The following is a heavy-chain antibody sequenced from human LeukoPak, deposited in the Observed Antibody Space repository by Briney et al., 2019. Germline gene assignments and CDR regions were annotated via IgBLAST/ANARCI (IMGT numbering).Heavy chain of an antibody. CDR3: ARDDIFNWFDP. J-gene: IGHJ5*02. CDR1: GYTFTGYY. V-gene: IGHV1-2*06. D-gene: IGHD3-9*01. Sequence: ASVTVSCKASGYTFTGYYMHWVRQAPGQGLEWMGRINPNSGGTNYAQKFQGRVTMTRDTSISTAYMELSRLRSDDTAVYYCARDDIFNWFDPWGQGTLVTVSS. CDR2: INPNSGGT.